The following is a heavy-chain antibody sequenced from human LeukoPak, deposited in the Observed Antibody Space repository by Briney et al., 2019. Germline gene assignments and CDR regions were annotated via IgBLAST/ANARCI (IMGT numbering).Heavy chain of an antibody. V-gene: IGHV3-23*01. CDR2: ISGSAHKI. D-gene: IGHD5-18*01. J-gene: IGHJ4*02. Sequence: GGSLRLSCAASGLIFSNYWMTWVRQAPEKGLDWVSVISGSAHKIRYADSVKGRFTISRDNSENIVYLQMNNLRVEDTAVYYCAGRPTGYSSGYIHWGQGTLVTVSS. CDR3: AGRPTGYSSGYIH. CDR1: GLIFSNYW.